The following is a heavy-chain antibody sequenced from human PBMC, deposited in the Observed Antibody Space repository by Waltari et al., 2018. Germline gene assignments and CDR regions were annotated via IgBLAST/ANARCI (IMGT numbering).Heavy chain of an antibody. CDR2: INHSGST. V-gene: IGHV4-34*01. Sequence: QVQLQQWGAGLLKPSETLSLTCAGYGGSFSGYYWSWIRQPPGKGLWLIGEINHSGSTNYNPSLKSRVTISVDTSKNQFSLKLSSVTAADTAVYYCARAGFWSGLLMDVWGKGTTVTVSS. J-gene: IGHJ6*03. CDR3: ARAGFWSGLLMDV. D-gene: IGHD3-3*01. CDR1: GGSFSGYY.